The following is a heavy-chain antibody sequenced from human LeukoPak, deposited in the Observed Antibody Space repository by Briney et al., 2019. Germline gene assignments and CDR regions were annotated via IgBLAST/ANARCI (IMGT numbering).Heavy chain of an antibody. CDR1: GYTFTGYY. V-gene: IGHV1-2*02. D-gene: IGHD4-17*01. Sequence: RASVKVSCKASGYTFTGYYMHWVRQAPGQGLEWMGWINPNSGGTNYAQKFQGRVTMTRDTSISTAYMELSRLRSDDTAVYYCARIEHDYGDYEVLNWFDPWGQGTLVTVSS. CDR3: ARIEHDYGDYEVLNWFDP. J-gene: IGHJ5*02. CDR2: INPNSGGT.